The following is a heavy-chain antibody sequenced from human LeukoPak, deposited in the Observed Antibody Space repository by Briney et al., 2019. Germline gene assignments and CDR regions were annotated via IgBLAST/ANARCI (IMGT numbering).Heavy chain of an antibody. J-gene: IGHJ4*02. CDR1: GGSISTYY. CDR3: ARSYGSVNYLAD. CDR2: IYYSGSA. V-gene: IGHV4-59*01. D-gene: IGHD3-10*01. Sequence: SETLPHICIVAGGSISTYYWSWIGQPPGKGLEWIGYIYYSGSANYNPSLKSRVTISVDTSKNQFSLKLSSVTAADTAVYYCARSYGSVNYLADSGQRSLVTVSS.